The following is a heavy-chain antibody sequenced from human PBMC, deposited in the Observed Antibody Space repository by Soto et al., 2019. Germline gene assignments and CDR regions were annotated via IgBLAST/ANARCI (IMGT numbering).Heavy chain of an antibody. CDR1: GGSFSGYY. J-gene: IGHJ6*02. V-gene: IGHV4-34*01. D-gene: IGHD2-15*01. CDR2: INHRGSI. CDR3: ASGSRMRIPAASGRDYYYHGLDV. Sequence: QVQLQQWGAGLLKPSETLSLNCAVYGGSFSGYYWSWIRQPPGKGLEWIGEINHRGSINYNPSLKSQVTMSVDTAKNQFSLKLNSVTAADTAVFYCASGSRMRIPAASGRDYYYHGLDVWGQGTAFTVSS.